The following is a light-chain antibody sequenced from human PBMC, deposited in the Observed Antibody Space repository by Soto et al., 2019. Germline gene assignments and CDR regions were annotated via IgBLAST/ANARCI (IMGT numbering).Light chain of an antibody. V-gene: IGKV1-17*03. CDR1: QGINNY. CDR3: LQHHSFPWT. J-gene: IGKJ1*01. Sequence: DIQMTQSPSAMSASVGDRVTITCRASQGINNYLVWFQQKPGKVPQRLIYAASSLQTGVPSRFSGSGSGTEFTLTINSLQPEDFATYYCLQHHSFPWTFGQGTKLEI. CDR2: AAS.